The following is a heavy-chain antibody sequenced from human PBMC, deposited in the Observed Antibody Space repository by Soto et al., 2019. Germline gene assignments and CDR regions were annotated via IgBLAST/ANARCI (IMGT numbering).Heavy chain of an antibody. CDR1: GFTFSSYA. CDR2: ISGSGFKK. Sequence: GGSLRLSCAASGFTFSSYAMSWVRQAPGKGLEWVSSISGSGFKKYYADSVKGRFTISRDNSKSTVYLELNNLSAEDTAVYHCAKNQGVELVPLATVDWFDPWGQGSVVTVSS. J-gene: IGHJ5*02. D-gene: IGHD1-26*01. CDR3: AKNQGVELVPLATVDWFDP. V-gene: IGHV3-23*01.